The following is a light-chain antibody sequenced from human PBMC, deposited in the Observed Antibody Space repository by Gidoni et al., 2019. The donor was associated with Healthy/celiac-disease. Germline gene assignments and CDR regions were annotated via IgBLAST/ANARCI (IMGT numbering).Light chain of an antibody. CDR3: AAWDDSLNGLWV. Sequence: QSVLTQPPSASGTPGQRVTISCSGSSSNLGSNTVNWYQQRPGTAPKLLIYSNNQRPSGVPDRFSGSKSGTSASLAISGLQSEDEADYYCAAWDDSLNGLWVFGGGTKLTVL. CDR1: SSNLGSNT. V-gene: IGLV1-44*01. CDR2: SNN. J-gene: IGLJ3*02.